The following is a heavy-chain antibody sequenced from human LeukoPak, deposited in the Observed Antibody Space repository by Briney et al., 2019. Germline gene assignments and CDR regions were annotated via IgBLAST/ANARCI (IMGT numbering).Heavy chain of an antibody. CDR1: GYTFTSYG. J-gene: IGHJ6*03. CDR2: MNPNSGNT. Sequence: ASVKVSCKASGYTFTSYGINWVRQATGQGLEWVGWMNPNSGNTGYAQKFQGRVTMTRNTSISTDYMELSRLRSEDTAVYDYASGRYYEFWSGYLDYYYYYMDVWGKGTTVTVSS. CDR3: ASGRYYEFWSGYLDYYYYYMDV. V-gene: IGHV1-8*01. D-gene: IGHD3-3*01.